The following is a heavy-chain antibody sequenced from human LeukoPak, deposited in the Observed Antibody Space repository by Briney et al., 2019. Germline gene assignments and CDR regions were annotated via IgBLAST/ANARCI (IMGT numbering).Heavy chain of an antibody. V-gene: IGHV3-23*01. CDR3: ANMCGGDCYPDAFDI. Sequence: GGSLRLSCAASGFTFSSYAMSWVRQAPGKGLEWVSAISGSGGSTYYADSVKGRFTISRDNSKNTLYLQMNSLRAEDTAVYYCANMCGGDCYPDAFDIWGQGTMVTVSS. D-gene: IGHD2-21*02. CDR1: GFTFSSYA. J-gene: IGHJ3*02. CDR2: ISGSGGST.